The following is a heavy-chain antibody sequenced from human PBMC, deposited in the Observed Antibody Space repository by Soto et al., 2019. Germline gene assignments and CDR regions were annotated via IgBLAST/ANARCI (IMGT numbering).Heavy chain of an antibody. D-gene: IGHD5-18*01. CDR1: GGTFGNHA. V-gene: IGHV1-69*01. J-gene: IGHJ4*02. CDR2: IIPVLGVG. Sequence: QVQLVQSGAEVKKPGSSVKVSCKASGGTFGNHAISWVRQAPGQGLEWLGGIIPVLGVGDNAQNFQGRVTITAGASTGTAYLELSSLRSEDTALYYCAREAGYTYGYVFDYWGQGTLVTVSS. CDR3: AREAGYTYGYVFDY.